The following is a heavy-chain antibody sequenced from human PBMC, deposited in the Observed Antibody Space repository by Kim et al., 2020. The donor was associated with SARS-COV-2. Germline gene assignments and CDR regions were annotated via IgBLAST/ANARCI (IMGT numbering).Heavy chain of an antibody. CDR3: ASPYHWGFY. Sequence: SETLSLTCSVSGGPISSSYYWVWIRQSPGKGLEWIGSIYYRGRTFYNPSLKGRVTMSIDTSRSQFFLRLNSMTAADTAVYYCASPYHWGFYWGRGTFVTV. CDR2: IYYRGRT. CDR1: GGPISSSYY. V-gene: IGHV4-39*01. D-gene: IGHD7-27*01. J-gene: IGHJ4*02.